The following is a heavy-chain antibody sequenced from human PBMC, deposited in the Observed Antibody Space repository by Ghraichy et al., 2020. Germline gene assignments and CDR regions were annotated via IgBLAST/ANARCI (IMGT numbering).Heavy chain of an antibody. Sequence: ASVKVSCKVSGYTLTELSMQWVRQSPGKGLEWMGGFGREDGKRIYAQKFQGRVTMTEDTSTDTAYMELSSLRSEDTAVYYCATGLTIVGVVTPLAYWGQGTLVTVSS. J-gene: IGHJ4*02. CDR2: FGREDGKR. D-gene: IGHD3-3*01. CDR3: ATGLTIVGVVTPLAY. CDR1: GYTLTELS. V-gene: IGHV1-24*01.